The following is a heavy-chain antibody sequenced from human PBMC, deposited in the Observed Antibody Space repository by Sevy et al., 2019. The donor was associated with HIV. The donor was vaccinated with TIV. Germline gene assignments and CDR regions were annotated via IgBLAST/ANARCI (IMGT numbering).Heavy chain of an antibody. D-gene: IGHD3-9*01. V-gene: IGHV1-46*01. CDR2: INPSGGST. CDR1: GYTFTSYY. Sequence: ASVKVSCKASGYTFTSYYMHWVRQAPGQGLEWMGIINPSGGSTSYAQKFQGRVTMTRDTSTSTVYMELSSLRSGDTAVYYFGIPGGYYDILTGYRSRVYGMDVWGQGTTVTVSS. J-gene: IGHJ6*02. CDR3: GIPGGYYDILTGYRSRVYGMDV.